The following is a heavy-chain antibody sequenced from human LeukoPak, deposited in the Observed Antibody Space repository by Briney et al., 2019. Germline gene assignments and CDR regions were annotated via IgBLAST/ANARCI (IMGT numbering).Heavy chain of an antibody. J-gene: IGHJ4*02. Sequence: GASVKVSCKVSGYTFTDYYMHWVRQAPGQGLEWMGWINPNGGGTNYAQKFQGRVTMTRDTSFNTGYMELSSLRSDDTAVYYCARRYHYDTSAYYYGFSHWGQGTLVTVSS. V-gene: IGHV1-2*02. CDR2: INPNGGGT. CDR3: ARRYHYDTSAYYYGFSH. D-gene: IGHD3-22*01. CDR1: GYTFTDYY.